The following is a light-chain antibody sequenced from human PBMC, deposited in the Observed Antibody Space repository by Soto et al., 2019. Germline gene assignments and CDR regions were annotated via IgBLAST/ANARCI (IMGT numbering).Light chain of an antibody. Sequence: DIQMTQSPSSLSASLGDTVTITCRASQSIGTYLNWYQFKPGKAPRLLIYAASSFQSGVPSRFIGSGSATDFTLNISSLQPEDFATYYCQQPYSIPLAFGQGTKLEIK. J-gene: IGKJ2*01. CDR1: QSIGTY. CDR2: AAS. CDR3: QQPYSIPLA. V-gene: IGKV1-39*01.